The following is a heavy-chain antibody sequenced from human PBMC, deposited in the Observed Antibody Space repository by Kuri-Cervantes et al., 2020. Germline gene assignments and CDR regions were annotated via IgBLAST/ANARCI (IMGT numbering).Heavy chain of an antibody. CDR1: GYTFTSYG. D-gene: IGHD3-3*01. V-gene: IGHV1-18*01. Sequence: ASVKVSCKASGYTFTSYGISWVRQAPGQGLEWMGWISAYNGNTNYAQKFQGRVTMTRNTSISTAYMELSSLRSEDTAVYYCARASSYYDFTWWGQGTLVTVSS. CDR2: ISAYNGNT. CDR3: ARASSYYDFTW. J-gene: IGHJ4*02.